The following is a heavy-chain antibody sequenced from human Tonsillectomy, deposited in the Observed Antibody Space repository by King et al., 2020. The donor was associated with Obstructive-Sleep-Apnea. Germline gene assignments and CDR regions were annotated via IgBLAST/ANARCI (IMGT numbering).Heavy chain of an antibody. CDR2: IYPGDSDT. CDR1: GYSFTSYW. D-gene: IGHD3-16*02. V-gene: IGHV5-51*01. J-gene: IGHJ5*02. Sequence: VQLVESGAEVKKPGESLKISCKGSGYSFTSYWIGWVRQMPGKGLEWMGSIYPGDSDTSYSPSFQGQFSISADKSISTAYLQWSSLKASETAMYYCAVLDYVWGSYRNWFDPWGQGTLVTVSS. CDR3: AVLDYVWGSYRNWFDP.